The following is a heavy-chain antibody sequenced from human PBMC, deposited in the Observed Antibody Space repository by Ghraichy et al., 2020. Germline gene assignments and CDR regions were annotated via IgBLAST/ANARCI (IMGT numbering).Heavy chain of an antibody. CDR3: ARGGWVNSSSWPNDY. CDR1: GGSFSGYY. Sequence: SETLSLTCAVYGGSFSGYYWSWIRQPPGKGLEWIGEINHSGSTNYNPSLKSRVTISVDTSKNQFSLKLSSVTAADTAVYYCARGGWVNSSSWPNDYWGQGTLVTVSS. CDR2: INHSGST. J-gene: IGHJ4*02. D-gene: IGHD6-13*01. V-gene: IGHV4-34*01.